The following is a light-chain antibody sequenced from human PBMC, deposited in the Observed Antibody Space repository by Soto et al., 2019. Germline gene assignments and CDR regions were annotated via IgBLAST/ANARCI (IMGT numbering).Light chain of an antibody. CDR2: EVS. CDR1: SSDVGGYNY. Sequence: QSVLTQPASVSGSPGQSITISCTGTSSDVGGYNYVSWYQQHPGKAPKLMIYEVSNRPSGVSIRFSGSKSGNMASLTISGLQAEDEADYYCSSYTSSSTLEVFGTGTKLTVL. CDR3: SSYTSSSTLEV. V-gene: IGLV2-14*01. J-gene: IGLJ1*01.